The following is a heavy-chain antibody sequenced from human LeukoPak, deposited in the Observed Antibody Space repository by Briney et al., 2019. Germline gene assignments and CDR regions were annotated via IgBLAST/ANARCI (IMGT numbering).Heavy chain of an antibody. CDR2: INPNHGDT. V-gene: IGHV1-2*02. J-gene: IGHJ4*02. CDR1: GYTFTIYG. CDR3: ARSPHILTGENFDY. D-gene: IGHD3-9*01. Sequence: ASVKVSCKASGYTFTIYGISWVRQAPGQGLEWMGWINPNHGDTNYAQKFQDRVSITRDTSISTAYMHLSRLRSADTAVYYCARSPHILTGENFDYWGQGTLLTVSS.